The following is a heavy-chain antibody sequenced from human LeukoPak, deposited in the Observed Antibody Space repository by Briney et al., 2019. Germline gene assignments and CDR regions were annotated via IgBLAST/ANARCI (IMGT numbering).Heavy chain of an antibody. CDR1: GLTFSRYS. CDR3: ARSPNSYGSAHFDY. J-gene: IGHJ4*02. Sequence: GGSLRLSCAASGLTFSRYSMNWVRQAPGKGLEWVSSISSGSSYIYYADSVKGRFTISRDNAKNSLYLQMNSLRAEDTAVYYCARSPNSYGSAHFDYWGQGTLVTVSS. D-gene: IGHD5-18*01. CDR2: ISSGSSYI. V-gene: IGHV3-21*01.